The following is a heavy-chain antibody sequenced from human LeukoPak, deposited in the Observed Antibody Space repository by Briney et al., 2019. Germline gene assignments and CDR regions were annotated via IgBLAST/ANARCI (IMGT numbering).Heavy chain of an antibody. CDR3: ARRIFGVVANYFDY. CDR1: GYSISSGYY. CDR2: IYHSGST. V-gene: IGHV4-38-2*01. J-gene: IGHJ4*02. D-gene: IGHD3-3*01. Sequence: SSETLSLTCAVSGYSISSGYYWGWIRQPPGKGLEWIGSIYHSGSTYYNPSLKSRVTISVDTSKNQFSLKLSSVTAADTAVYYCARRIFGVVANYFDYWGQGNPGHRLL.